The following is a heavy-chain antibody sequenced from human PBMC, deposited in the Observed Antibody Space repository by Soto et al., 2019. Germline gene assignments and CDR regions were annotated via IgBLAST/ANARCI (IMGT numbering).Heavy chain of an antibody. CDR1: GYTFTSYG. J-gene: IGHJ6*02. Sequence: ASVKVSCKASGYTFTSYGISWVRQAPGQGLEWMGWISAYNGNTNYAQKLQGRVTMTTDTSTSTAYMELRSLRSDDTAVYYCARVGSSGWYGFGDYYYGMDVWGQGTKVTVSS. CDR2: ISAYNGNT. CDR3: ARVGSSGWYGFGDYYYGMDV. V-gene: IGHV1-18*01. D-gene: IGHD6-19*01.